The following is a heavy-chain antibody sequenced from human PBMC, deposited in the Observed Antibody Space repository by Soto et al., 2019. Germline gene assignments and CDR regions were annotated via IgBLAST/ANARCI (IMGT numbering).Heavy chain of an antibody. CDR1: GYTLTELS. J-gene: IGHJ4*02. V-gene: IGHV1-24*01. Sequence: ASVKVSCKVSGYTLTELSMHWVRQAPGKGLEWMGGFDPEDGETIYAQKFQGRVTMTEDTSTDTAYMELSSLRSEHTAVYYCATTVATIARSSDFDYWGQGTLVTVSS. D-gene: IGHD5-12*01. CDR3: ATTVATIARSSDFDY. CDR2: FDPEDGET.